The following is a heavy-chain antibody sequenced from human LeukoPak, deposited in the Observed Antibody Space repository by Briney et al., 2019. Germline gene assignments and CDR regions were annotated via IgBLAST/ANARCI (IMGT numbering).Heavy chain of an antibody. D-gene: IGHD3-22*01. CDR3: ARLYYFDGSGYYPYYFNF. J-gene: IGHJ4*02. Sequence: WVRQPPGKGLEWIGSISYIGTTYYNPSLKSRVTISVDTSKNQFSLKLSSVTAADTAVYYCARLYYFDGSGYYPYYFNFWGQGTLVTVSS. CDR2: ISYIGTT. V-gene: IGHV4-39*01.